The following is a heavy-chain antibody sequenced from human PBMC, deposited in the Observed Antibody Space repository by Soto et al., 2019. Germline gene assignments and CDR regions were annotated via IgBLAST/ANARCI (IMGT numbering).Heavy chain of an antibody. CDR1: GFTFSSYA. Sequence: QVQLVESGGGVVQPGRSLRLSCAASGFTFSSYAMHWVRQAPGKGLEWVAVISYDGSNKYYGDSVKGRFTISRDNSKNTLYQQMNSLRAEDTAVYYCARGLGEGTVTTRAWDYWGQGTLVTVSS. J-gene: IGHJ4*02. V-gene: IGHV3-30-3*01. CDR3: ARGLGEGTVTTRAWDY. CDR2: ISYDGSNK. D-gene: IGHD4-17*01.